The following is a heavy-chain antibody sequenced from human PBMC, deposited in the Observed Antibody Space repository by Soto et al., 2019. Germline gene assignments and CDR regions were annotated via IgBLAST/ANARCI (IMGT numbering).Heavy chain of an antibody. CDR2: IIPIFGTA. Sequence: QVQLVQSGAEVKKPGSSVKVSCKASGGTFSCYAISWVRQAPGQGLEWMGGIIPIFGTANYAQKFQGRVTITADESTSTAYMELSSLRSEDTAVYYCARDGGIAAAGTNWFDPWGQGTLVTVSS. CDR3: ARDGGIAAAGTNWFDP. CDR1: GGTFSCYA. J-gene: IGHJ5*02. V-gene: IGHV1-69*01. D-gene: IGHD6-13*01.